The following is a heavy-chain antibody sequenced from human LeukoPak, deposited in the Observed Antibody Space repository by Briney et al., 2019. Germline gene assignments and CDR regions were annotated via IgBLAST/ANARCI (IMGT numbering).Heavy chain of an antibody. D-gene: IGHD4-11*01. J-gene: IGHJ5*02. Sequence: GGSLRPSCAASGFTFSSYGMHWVRQAPVKGLEWVAVVWYDGSNKYYADSVKGRFTISRDNSKNTLYLQMNSLRAEDTAVYYCARDEPYSNYANWFDPWGQGTLVTVSS. CDR1: GFTFSSYG. CDR2: VWYDGSNK. CDR3: ARDEPYSNYANWFDP. V-gene: IGHV3-33*01.